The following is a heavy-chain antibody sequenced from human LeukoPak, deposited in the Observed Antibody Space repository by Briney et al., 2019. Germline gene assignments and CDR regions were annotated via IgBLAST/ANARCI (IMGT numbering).Heavy chain of an antibody. CDR1: GGTFSSYA. CDR2: IIPILGIA. CDR3: ARSAETYYDSSGYYYFDY. J-gene: IGHJ4*02. V-gene: IGHV1-69*04. Sequence: SVKMSCKASGGTFSSYAISWVRQAPGQGLEWMGRIIPILGIANYAQKFQGRVTITADKSTSTAYMELSSLRSEDTAVYYCARSAETYYDSSGYYYFDYWGQGTLVTVSS. D-gene: IGHD3-22*01.